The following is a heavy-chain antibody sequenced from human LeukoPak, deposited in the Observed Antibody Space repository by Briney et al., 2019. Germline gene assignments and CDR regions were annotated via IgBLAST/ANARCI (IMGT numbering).Heavy chain of an antibody. CDR1: GYTFTSYG. CDR3: ARSHSLHSPSSGSFGY. V-gene: IGHV1-18*01. J-gene: IGHJ4*02. Sequence: ASVKVSCKASGYTFTSYGISWVRQAPGQGLEWMGWISAYNGNTNYAQKLQGRVTMTTDTSTSTAYMELRSLRSDDTAVYYCARSHSLHSPSSGSFGYWGQGTLVTVSS. CDR2: ISAYNGNT. D-gene: IGHD3-10*01.